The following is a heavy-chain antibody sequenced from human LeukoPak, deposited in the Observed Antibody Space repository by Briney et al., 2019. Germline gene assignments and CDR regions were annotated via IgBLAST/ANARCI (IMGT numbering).Heavy chain of an antibody. CDR1: GFTFSSYA. CDR2: ISYDETKK. V-gene: IGHV3-30*01. J-gene: IGHJ4*02. CDR3: ARAPSQDSGIYPIFDY. D-gene: IGHD1-26*01. Sequence: GGSLRLSCAASGFTFSSYAMHWVRQAPGKGLEWVAVISYDETKKYYADSEKGRFTISRDNSKNTLYLQMNSLRAEDTAVYYCARAPSQDSGIYPIFDYWGQGTLVTVSS.